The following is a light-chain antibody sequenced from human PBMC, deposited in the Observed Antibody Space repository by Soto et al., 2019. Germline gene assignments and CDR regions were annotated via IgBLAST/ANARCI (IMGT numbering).Light chain of an antibody. CDR3: SSYTSSSTYV. V-gene: IGLV2-14*01. CDR2: EVR. CDR1: SSDVSGYNY. Sequence: QSVLTQPASVSGSPGQSITISCTGTSSDVSGYNYVSWYQQHPGKAPKLMIYEVRNRPSGVSNRFSGSKSGNTASLTISGLQAEDEADYYCSSYTSSSTYVFGTGTKVTVL. J-gene: IGLJ1*01.